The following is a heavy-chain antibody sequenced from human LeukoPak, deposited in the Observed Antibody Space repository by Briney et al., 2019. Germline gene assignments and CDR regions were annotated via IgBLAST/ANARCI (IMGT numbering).Heavy chain of an antibody. Sequence: ASVKVSCKASGYTFTSYYMHWVRQAPGQGLEWMGIINPSGGSTSYAQKFQGRVTMTRDTSTSTVYMELSSLRSEDTAVYYCARDTPSQLRYFDWLARGDYYGMDVWGQGTTVTVSS. V-gene: IGHV1-46*01. J-gene: IGHJ6*02. CDR2: INPSGGST. CDR3: ARDTPSQLRYFDWLARGDYYGMDV. D-gene: IGHD3-9*01. CDR1: GYTFTSYY.